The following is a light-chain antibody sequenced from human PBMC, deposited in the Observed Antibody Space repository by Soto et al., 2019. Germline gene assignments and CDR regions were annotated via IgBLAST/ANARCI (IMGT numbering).Light chain of an antibody. V-gene: IGLV1-47*01. CDR2: RNN. CDR1: SSNSGSNY. Sequence: QSVLTQPPSASGTPGQRVTISCSGSSSNSGSNYVYWYQQLPGTAPKLLTYRNNQRPSGVPDRFSGSKSGTSASLAISGLRSEDEADYYCAAWDDSLSGLWVFGGGTKLTVL. J-gene: IGLJ3*02. CDR3: AAWDDSLSGLWV.